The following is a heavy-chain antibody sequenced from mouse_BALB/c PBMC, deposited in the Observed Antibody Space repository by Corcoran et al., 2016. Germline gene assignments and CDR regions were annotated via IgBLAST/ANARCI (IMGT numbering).Heavy chain of an antibody. CDR1: GYTFTDYN. CDR2: INPRSCGT. V-gene: IGHV1-18*01. CDR3: ARWGITTFDC. D-gene: IGHD1-1*01. Sequence: EVLLQQSGPELVKPGASVKIPCKASGYTFTDYNMDWVRQSHGKSLEWIGDINPRSCGTIYNQTFKGKATLTVDKSSSTAYMELLSLTSVVPAVFYSARWGITTFDCWGQGTTVTVSS. J-gene: IGHJ2*01.